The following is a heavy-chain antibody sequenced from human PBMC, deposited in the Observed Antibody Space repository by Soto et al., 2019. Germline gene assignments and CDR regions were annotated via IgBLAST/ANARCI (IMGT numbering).Heavy chain of an antibody. CDR1: GYTLNDLS. J-gene: IGHJ4*01. Sequence: ASVKVSCKVFGYTLNDLSIHWVRQAPGQGLEWMGWISAYNGNTNYAQKLQGRVTMTTDTSTSTAYMELKSLRSDDTAVYYCARDRGSSGWSNFDYWG. V-gene: IGHV1-18*01. CDR2: ISAYNGNT. CDR3: ARDRGSSGWSNFDY. D-gene: IGHD6-19*01.